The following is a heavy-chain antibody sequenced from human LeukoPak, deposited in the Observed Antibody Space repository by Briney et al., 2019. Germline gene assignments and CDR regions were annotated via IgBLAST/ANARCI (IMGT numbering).Heavy chain of an antibody. D-gene: IGHD4-17*01. CDR3: ARDQYGVTTDY. CDR2: INPNSGGT. Sequence: ASVKVSCKASGYTFTGYYMHWVRQAPGQGLEWMGWINPNSGGTNYAQEFQGRVTMTRDTSISTAYMELSRLRSDDTAVYYCARDQYGVTTDYWGQGTLVTVSS. J-gene: IGHJ4*02. V-gene: IGHV1-2*02. CDR1: GYTFTGYY.